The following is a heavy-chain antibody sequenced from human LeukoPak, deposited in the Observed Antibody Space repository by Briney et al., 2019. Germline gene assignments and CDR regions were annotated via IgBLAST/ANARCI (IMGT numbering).Heavy chain of an antibody. V-gene: IGHV3-9*01. J-gene: IGHJ4*02. CDR3: AKDMNSYGSGSSYNPWGHLDS. CDR2: IAWNSGNT. Sequence: GGSLRLSCAASGFTFDNYAMHWVRQAPGKGLEWVSGIAWNSGNTGFADSVKGRFTISRDNAENSLYLQMNSLTPEDTAFYFCAKDMNSYGSGSSYNPWGHLDSWGQGTLVPVSS. D-gene: IGHD3-10*01. CDR1: GFTFDNYA.